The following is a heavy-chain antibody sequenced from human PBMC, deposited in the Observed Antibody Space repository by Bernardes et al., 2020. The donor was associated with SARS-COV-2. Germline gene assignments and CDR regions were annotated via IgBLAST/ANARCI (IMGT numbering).Heavy chain of an antibody. CDR3: TGDYLY. CDR1: GPNFTVSA. Sequence: AGSLRPSCAAPGPNFTVSAIQWVRHPSGKGLDWNGRVRSKPTGYATTYAASLKGRFVISRDDSRNTAYLQIHSLKIEDTAVYYCTGDYLYWDQGTLVSVSS. D-gene: IGHD4-17*01. V-gene: IGHV3-73*01. CDR2: VRSKPTGYAT. J-gene: IGHJ4*02.